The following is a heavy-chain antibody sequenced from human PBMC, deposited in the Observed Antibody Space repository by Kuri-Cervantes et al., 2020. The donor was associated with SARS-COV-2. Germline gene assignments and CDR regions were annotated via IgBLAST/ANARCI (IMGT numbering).Heavy chain of an antibody. CDR2: INHSGST. CDR3: ARGVGAAVAGTLITIYYYYGMDV. CDR1: GGSIGSGDYY. D-gene: IGHD6-19*01. Sequence: SETLSLTCTVSGGSIGSGDYYWSWIRQPPGKGLEWIGEINHSGSTIYNPSLKSRVTISVDTSKNQFSLKLSSVTAADTAVYYCARGVGAAVAGTLITIYYYYGMDVWGQGTTVTVSS. V-gene: IGHV4-39*07. J-gene: IGHJ6*02.